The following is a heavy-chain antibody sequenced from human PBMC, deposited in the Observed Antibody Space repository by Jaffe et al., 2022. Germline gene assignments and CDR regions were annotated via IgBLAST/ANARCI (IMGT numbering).Heavy chain of an antibody. Sequence: EVQLVESGGGLVQPGGSLRLSCAASGFTFSSYWMHWVRQAPGKGLVWVSRINSDGSSTSYADSVKGRFTISRDNAKNTLYLQMNSLRAEDTAVYYCARSIYCSGGSCYHEGYYDAFDIWGQGTMVTVSS. J-gene: IGHJ3*02. CDR1: GFTFSSYW. D-gene: IGHD2-15*01. CDR3: ARSIYCSGGSCYHEGYYDAFDI. V-gene: IGHV3-74*01. CDR2: INSDGSST.